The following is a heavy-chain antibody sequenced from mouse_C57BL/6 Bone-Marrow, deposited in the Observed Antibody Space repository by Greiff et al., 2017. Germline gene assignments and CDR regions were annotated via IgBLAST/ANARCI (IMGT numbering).Heavy chain of an antibody. CDR2: IWSGGST. Sequence: VQLQQSGPGLVQPSQSLSITCTVSGFSLTSYGVHWVRQSPGKGLEWLGVIWSGGSTDYNAAFIYRLSTSKDNSKNHVFFIMNSLQADDTAIYYCARSEGGGSFFDYWGQGTTLTVSS. CDR1: GFSLTSYG. D-gene: IGHD1-1*02. CDR3: ARSEGGGSFFDY. V-gene: IGHV2-2*01. J-gene: IGHJ2*01.